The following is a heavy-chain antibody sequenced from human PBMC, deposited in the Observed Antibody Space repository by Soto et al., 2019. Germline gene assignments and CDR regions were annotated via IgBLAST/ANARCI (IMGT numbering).Heavy chain of an antibody. CDR2: INHSGST. J-gene: IGHJ6*02. Sequence: PSETLSLTCAVYGGSFSGYYWSWIRQPPGKGLEWIGEINHSGSTNYNPSLKSRVTISVDASKNQLSLKLSSVTAEDTAVYFCARRSEPRGFWSTYSLDYGLDVWGRGTTVTVSS. D-gene: IGHD3-3*01. V-gene: IGHV4-34*01. CDR1: GGSFSGYY. CDR3: ARRSEPRGFWSTYSLDYGLDV.